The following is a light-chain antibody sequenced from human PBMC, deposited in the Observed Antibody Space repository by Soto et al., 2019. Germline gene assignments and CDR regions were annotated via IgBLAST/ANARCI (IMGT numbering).Light chain of an antibody. V-gene: IGKV3-11*01. CDR1: QSVSSA. Sequence: EIVLTQSPATLSLSPGERATLSCRASQSVSSALHWYQQKPGQAPRLLIHDASNRATGIPARFSGSGSGTDFILTISSLEPEDFAVYYCQQRSNWPPITFGQGTRLEI. J-gene: IGKJ5*01. CDR3: QQRSNWPPIT. CDR2: DAS.